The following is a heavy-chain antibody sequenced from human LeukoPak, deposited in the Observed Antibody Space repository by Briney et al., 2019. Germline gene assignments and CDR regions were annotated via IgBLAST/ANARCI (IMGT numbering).Heavy chain of an antibody. CDR2: IYYSGST. D-gene: IGHD1-26*01. CDR1: GGSISSSSYY. J-gene: IGHJ4*02. Sequence: SETLSLTCTASGGSISSSSYYWGWIRQPPGKGLEWIGSIYYSGSTYYNPSLKSRVTISVDTSKNQFSLKLSSVTAADTAVYYCARHEWELLDHFDYWGQGILVTVSS. CDR3: ARHEWELLDHFDY. V-gene: IGHV4-39*01.